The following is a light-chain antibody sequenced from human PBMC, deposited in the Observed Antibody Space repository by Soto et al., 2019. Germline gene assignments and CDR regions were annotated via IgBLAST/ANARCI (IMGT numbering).Light chain of an antibody. Sequence: IQRTQYPSTLSSSVGDRVTITCRASQSISIYLNWYQQKPGKAPKLLIYKASTLKSGVPSRFSGSGSGTEFTLTISSLQPDDFATYYCQQYKSYSEAFGQGTKVDIK. CDR1: QSISIY. V-gene: IGKV1-5*03. J-gene: IGKJ1*01. CDR3: QQYKSYSEA. CDR2: KAS.